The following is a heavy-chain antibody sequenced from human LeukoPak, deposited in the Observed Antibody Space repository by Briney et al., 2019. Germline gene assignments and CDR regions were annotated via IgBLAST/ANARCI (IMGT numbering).Heavy chain of an antibody. J-gene: IGHJ2*01. V-gene: IGHV4-4*07. CDR1: GGSISSYY. D-gene: IGHD3/OR15-3a*01. CDR3: ARTILDPGYFDL. Sequence: PSETLSLTCTVSGGSISSYYWSWIRQPPGKGLEWIGLIYTSGSTNYNPSLKSRVTMSVGTSKNQFSLKLSSVTAADTAFYYCARTILDPGYFDLWGRGTLVTVSS. CDR2: IYTSGST.